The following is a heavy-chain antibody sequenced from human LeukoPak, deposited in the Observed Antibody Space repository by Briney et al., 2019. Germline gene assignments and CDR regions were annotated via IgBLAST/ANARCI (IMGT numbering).Heavy chain of an antibody. Sequence: SGGSLRLSCAVSGFTFSSYAMSWVRQAPGKGLEWVSTIRSSGKNTFYADSVKGRFTISRDNSKNTLCLQVSSLRAEDTAVYYCAKAGIQLWLWAFDIWGQGTMVTVSS. CDR2: IRSSGKNT. CDR3: AKAGIQLWLWAFDI. D-gene: IGHD5-18*01. CDR1: GFTFSSYA. V-gene: IGHV3-23*01. J-gene: IGHJ3*02.